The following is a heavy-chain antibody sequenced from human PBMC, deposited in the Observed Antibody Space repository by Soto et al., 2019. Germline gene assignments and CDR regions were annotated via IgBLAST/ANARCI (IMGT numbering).Heavy chain of an antibody. Sequence: QVQLQESGPGLVNPSETLSLTCTVSGGSVSSGIYYWSWIRQPPGKGLEWIGYIYYSGSTNYNPSLKSRVSMSLDTSKNQFSLKLSSVTAADTAVYYCARDRRGRGSGSFDYWGQGTLVTVSS. CDR2: IYYSGST. CDR3: ARDRRGRGSGSFDY. D-gene: IGHD3-10*01. J-gene: IGHJ4*02. V-gene: IGHV4-61*01. CDR1: GGSVSSGIYY.